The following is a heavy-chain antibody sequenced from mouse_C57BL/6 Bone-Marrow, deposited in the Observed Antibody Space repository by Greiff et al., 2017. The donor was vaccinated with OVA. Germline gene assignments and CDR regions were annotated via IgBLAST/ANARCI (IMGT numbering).Heavy chain of an antibody. CDR3: ASGTYGSSY. D-gene: IGHD1-1*01. CDR1: GFTFSSYA. V-gene: IGHV5-4*01. CDR2: ISDGGSYT. J-gene: IGHJ2*01. Sequence: EVQVVESGGGLVKPGGSLKLSCAASGFTFSSYAMSWVRQTPEKRLEWVATISDGGSYTYYPDNVKGRFTISRDNAKNNLYLQMSHLKSEDTAMYYCASGTYGSSYWGQGTTLTVSS.